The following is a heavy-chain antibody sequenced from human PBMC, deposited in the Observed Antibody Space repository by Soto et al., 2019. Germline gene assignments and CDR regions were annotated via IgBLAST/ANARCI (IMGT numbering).Heavy chain of an antibody. D-gene: IGHD4-4*01. J-gene: IGHJ5*02. Sequence: SETLSLTCTVSGGSIRSYYWSWIRQPPGKGLEWIGYIYYSGTTSYNPSLKSRVSISIDTSRNQFSLRLNSVTAADTAVYYCAREVQYWFDPWGQGTLVTRLL. CDR1: GGSIRSYY. CDR3: AREVQYWFDP. V-gene: IGHV4-59*01. CDR2: IYYSGTT.